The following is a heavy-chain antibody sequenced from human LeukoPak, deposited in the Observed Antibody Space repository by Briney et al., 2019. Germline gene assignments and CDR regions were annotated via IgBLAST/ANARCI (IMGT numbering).Heavy chain of an antibody. CDR1: GFTFSSYA. D-gene: IGHD2-2*01. Sequence: GGPLRLSCAASGFTFSSYAMSWVRQAPGKGLEWVSAISGSGGSTYYADSVKGRFTISRDNSKNTLYLQMNSLRAEDTAVYYCAKGRFIVVVPAATGIGFDYWGQGTLVTVSS. CDR2: ISGSGGST. J-gene: IGHJ4*02. V-gene: IGHV3-23*01. CDR3: AKGRFIVVVPAATGIGFDY.